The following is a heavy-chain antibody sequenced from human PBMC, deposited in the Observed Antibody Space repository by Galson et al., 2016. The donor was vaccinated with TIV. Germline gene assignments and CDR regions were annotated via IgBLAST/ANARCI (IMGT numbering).Heavy chain of an antibody. D-gene: IGHD2-2*01. Sequence: QSGAEVKRPGASVKVSCKASGVTFSLHAISWVRQAPGQGLEWMGGIIPMFGTANNAQKFQGRATITADESTNTAYMELSSLRSEDAAVYYCARPREGVQHQHYYSMDVWGQGTTITVSS. J-gene: IGHJ6*02. CDR3: ARPREGVQHQHYYSMDV. CDR1: GVTFSLHA. V-gene: IGHV1-69*13. CDR2: IIPMFGTA.